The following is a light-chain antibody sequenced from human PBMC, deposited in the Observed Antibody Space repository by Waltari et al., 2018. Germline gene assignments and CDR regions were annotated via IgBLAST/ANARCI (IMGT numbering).Light chain of an antibody. Sequence: DPVSITCRASQIISSYLNWYQQKPGKAPKLLIYVASSLQGGAPSRFSGSGSGTDFTLTISSLQPEDFAAYYCQQSYSTPYTFGQGTKLEIK. CDR3: QQSYSTPYT. CDR2: VAS. CDR1: QIISSY. V-gene: IGKV1-39*01. J-gene: IGKJ2*01.